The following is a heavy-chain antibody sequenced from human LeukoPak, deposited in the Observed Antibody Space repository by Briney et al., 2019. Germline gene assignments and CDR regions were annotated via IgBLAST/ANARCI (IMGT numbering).Heavy chain of an antibody. V-gene: IGHV4-34*01. Sequence: SETLSLTCAVYGGSFSGYYWSWIRQPPGKGLEWIGEINHSGSTNYNPSLKSRVTISLDTSKNQFSLKLSSVTAADTAVYYCARGLHRGYYFDYWGQGTLVTVSS. CDR2: INHSGST. CDR3: ARGLHRGYYFDY. J-gene: IGHJ4*02. CDR1: GGSFSGYY. D-gene: IGHD3-10*01.